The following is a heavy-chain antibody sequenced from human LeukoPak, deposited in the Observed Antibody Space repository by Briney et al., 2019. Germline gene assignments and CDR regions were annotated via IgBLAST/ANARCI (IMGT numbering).Heavy chain of an antibody. CDR3: ARDHEARPYAYYFDY. J-gene: IGHJ4*02. CDR1: GLTFSSYS. D-gene: IGHD4-17*01. Sequence: GGSLRLSCAASGLTFSSYSMNWVRQAPGKGLEWVSSISSSSSYIYYADSVKGRFTISRDNAKNSLYLQMNSLRAEDTAVYYCARDHEARPYAYYFDYWGQGTLVTVSS. V-gene: IGHV3-21*01. CDR2: ISSSSSYI.